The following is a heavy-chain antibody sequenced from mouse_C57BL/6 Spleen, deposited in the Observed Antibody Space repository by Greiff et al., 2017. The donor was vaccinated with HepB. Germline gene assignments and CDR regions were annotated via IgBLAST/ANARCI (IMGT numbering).Heavy chain of an antibody. Sequence: QVQLKQSGAELVKPGASVKISCKASGYAFSSYWMNWVKQRPGKGLEWIGQIYPGDGDTNYNGKFKGKATLTADKSSSTAYMQLGSLTSEDSAVYFCARGGYYGLYWYFDVWGTGTTVTVSS. V-gene: IGHV1-80*01. CDR1: GYAFSSYW. CDR3: ARGGYYGLYWYFDV. D-gene: IGHD1-1*01. J-gene: IGHJ1*03. CDR2: IYPGDGDT.